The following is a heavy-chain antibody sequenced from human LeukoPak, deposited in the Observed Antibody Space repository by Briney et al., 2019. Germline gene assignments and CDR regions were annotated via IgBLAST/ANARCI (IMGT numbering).Heavy chain of an antibody. CDR3: AKVSRVNLPTPVDY. CDR1: GFTFSRYA. Sequence: GGSLRLSRAASGFTFSRYAMSWVRHAPGKGRELVSAVSDSGGNTDYADSLKGRVTISTDNSTNTLHLQMNTLGAEDTAVYYCAKVSRVNLPTPVDYWGQGALVTVSS. V-gene: IGHV3-23*01. CDR2: VSDSGGNT. J-gene: IGHJ4*02. D-gene: IGHD1-14*01.